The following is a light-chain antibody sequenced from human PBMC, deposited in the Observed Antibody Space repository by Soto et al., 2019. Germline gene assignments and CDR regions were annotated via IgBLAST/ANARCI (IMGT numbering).Light chain of an antibody. J-gene: IGKJ5*01. CDR1: QTISSW. Sequence: GDRVSVTCRASQTISSWLAWYQQKPGKAPKLLIFDASSLESGVPSRFSGGGSGTEFTLTISGLLPEDFAAYHCQQLYTLPFTFGQGTRLEIK. V-gene: IGKV1-5*01. CDR2: DAS. CDR3: QQLYTLPFT.